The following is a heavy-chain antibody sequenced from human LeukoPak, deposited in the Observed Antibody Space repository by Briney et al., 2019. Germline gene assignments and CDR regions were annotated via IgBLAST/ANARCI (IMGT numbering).Heavy chain of an antibody. CDR1: GGSISSGSYY. V-gene: IGHV4-61*02. D-gene: IGHD6-13*01. CDR3: ARGHSSSWYEH. Sequence: SQTLSLTCTVSGGSISSGSYYWSWIRRPAGKGLEWIGRIYTSGSTNYNPSLKSRVTIPVDTSKNQFSLKLSSVTAADTAVYYCARGHSSSWYEHWGQGTLVTVSS. J-gene: IGHJ1*01. CDR2: IYTSGST.